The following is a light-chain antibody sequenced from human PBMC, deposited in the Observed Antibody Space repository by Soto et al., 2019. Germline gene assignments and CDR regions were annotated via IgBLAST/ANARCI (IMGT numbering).Light chain of an antibody. CDR2: DTS. V-gene: IGKV3-11*01. CDR1: QSVSNF. CDR3: QQRSNWPIT. Sequence: IGVTQSPCTLSLSPGKRATLSCRASQSVSNFLALYQQKPGQAPRLLIYDTSNRATGIPARFSGSGSGTDFTLTINNLDPEDFAVYYCQQRSNWPITFGQGTRLEIK. J-gene: IGKJ5*01.